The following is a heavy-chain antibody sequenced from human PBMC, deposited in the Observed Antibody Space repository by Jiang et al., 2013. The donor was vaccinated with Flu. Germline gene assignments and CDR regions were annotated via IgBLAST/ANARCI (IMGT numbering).Heavy chain of an antibody. CDR2: IYHSGST. CDR3: ARGTAAAHRTQRRWFDP. Sequence: GSGLVKPSQTLSLTCAVSGGSISSGGYSWSWIRQPPGKGLEWIGYIYHSGSTYYNPSLKSRVTISVDRSKNQFSLKLSSVTAADTAVYYCARGTAAAHRTQRRWFDPWGQGTLVTVSS. V-gene: IGHV4-30-2*01. CDR1: GGSISSGGYS. D-gene: IGHD6-13*01. J-gene: IGHJ5*02.